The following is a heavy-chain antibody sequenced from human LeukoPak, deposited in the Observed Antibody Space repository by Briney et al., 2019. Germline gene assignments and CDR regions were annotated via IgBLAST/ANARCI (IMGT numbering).Heavy chain of an antibody. CDR2: IDPSDSYT. D-gene: IGHD3-10*01. Sequence: GESLKISCKGSGYSFTSYWISWVRQMPGKGLEWMGRIDPSDSYTNYSPSFQGHVTISAVKSISTAYLQWSSLKASDTAMYYCAYYGSGSYRAPFDPWGQGTLVTVSS. J-gene: IGHJ5*02. CDR1: GYSFTSYW. CDR3: AYYGSGSYRAPFDP. V-gene: IGHV5-10-1*01.